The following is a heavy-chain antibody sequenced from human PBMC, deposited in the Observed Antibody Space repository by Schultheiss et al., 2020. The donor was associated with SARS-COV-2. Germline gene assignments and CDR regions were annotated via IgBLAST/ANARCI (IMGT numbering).Heavy chain of an antibody. D-gene: IGHD6-25*01. CDR3: ARLLAAAGPFDY. CDR1: GFTFSSYA. Sequence: GGSLRLSCAASGFTFSSYAMHWVRQAPGKGQEWVAVISYDGSIKYYAESVKARFTISRDNSKNTLYLQMNSLRAEDTAVYYCARLLAAAGPFDYWGQGTRSPSPQ. V-gene: IGHV3-30*07. J-gene: IGHJ4*02. CDR2: ISYDGSIK.